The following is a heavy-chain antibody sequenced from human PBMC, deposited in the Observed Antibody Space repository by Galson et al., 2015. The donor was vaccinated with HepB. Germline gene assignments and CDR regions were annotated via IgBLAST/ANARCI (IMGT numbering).Heavy chain of an antibody. CDR1: GFTISTYW. Sequence: LRLSCAASGFTISTYWMHWVRQAQGKGLVWVSRINSDASSTDYADSVRGRFTISRDNAKNTLYLQMNSLRAEDTAVYYCARDRNLYYYNSGGFLSWGRGTLVTVSS. CDR3: ARDRNLYYYNSGGFLS. CDR2: INSDASST. D-gene: IGHD3-22*01. J-gene: IGHJ4*02. V-gene: IGHV3-74*01.